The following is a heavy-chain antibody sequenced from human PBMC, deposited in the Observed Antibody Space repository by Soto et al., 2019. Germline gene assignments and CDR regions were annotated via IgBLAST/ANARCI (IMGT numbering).Heavy chain of an antibody. CDR3: ARGHSSSSFYFYY. CDR1: GGSIISGDYY. J-gene: IGHJ4*02. V-gene: IGHV4-30-4*01. D-gene: IGHD6-6*01. CDR2: IYYSGST. Sequence: LSLTCTVSGGSIISGDYYWSWIRQPPGKGLEWIGYIYYSGSTYYNPSLKSRVIISVDTSKNQFSLKLSSVTAADTAVYYCARGHSSSSFYFYYWGQGTLVTVSS.